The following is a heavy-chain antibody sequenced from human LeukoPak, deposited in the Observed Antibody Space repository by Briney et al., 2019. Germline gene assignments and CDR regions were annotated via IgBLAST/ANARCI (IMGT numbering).Heavy chain of an antibody. V-gene: IGHV4-34*01. CDR1: GGSFSGYY. Sequence: SETLPLTCAVYGGSFSGYYWNWIRQPPGKGLEWIGEINHSGSTNYNPSLKSRVTISIDTSTNQLSLRLSPVTAADTASYYCARDRGIMTTFGGVIAKGAHYWGQGTLVTVSS. J-gene: IGHJ4*02. D-gene: IGHD3-16*02. CDR3: ARDRGIMTTFGGVIAKGAHY. CDR2: INHSGST.